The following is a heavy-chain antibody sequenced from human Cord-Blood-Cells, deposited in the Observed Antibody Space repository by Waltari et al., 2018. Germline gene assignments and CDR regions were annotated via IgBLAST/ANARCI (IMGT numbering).Heavy chain of an antibody. CDR2: IIPIFGTA. J-gene: IGHJ4*02. CDR3: AIFEGFDD. V-gene: IGHV1-69*01. Sequence: VQLVQSGAEVKKPRSSVKLSCKASGGPFRTDAYSWVRQAPGQGLEWRGGIIPIFGTANYAQKFQGRVTITADESTSTAYMELSSLRSEDTAVYYCAIFEGFDDWGQGTLVTVSS. D-gene: IGHD3-3*01. CDR1: GGPFRTDA.